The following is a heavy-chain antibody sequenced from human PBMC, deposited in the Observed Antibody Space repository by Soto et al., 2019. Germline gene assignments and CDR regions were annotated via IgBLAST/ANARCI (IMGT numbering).Heavy chain of an antibody. J-gene: IGHJ5*02. V-gene: IGHV4-34*01. Sequence: LSLTCAVYGGSFIGYYWSWIRPPQGKGLEWIGESHHRGSTTYNQSLKSRVTISVDRSKNQFSLKLNSVTAADTAVYYFARAMVRGPFNLFDPWGLGTLVTVSS. CDR3: ARAMVRGPFNLFDP. D-gene: IGHD3-10*01. CDR2: SHHRGST. CDR1: GGSFIGYY.